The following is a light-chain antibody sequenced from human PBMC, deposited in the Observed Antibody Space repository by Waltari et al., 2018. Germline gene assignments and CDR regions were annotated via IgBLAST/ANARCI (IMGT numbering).Light chain of an antibody. CDR1: ALPQKS. CDR2: EDI. CDR3: YSTDFSGHDRV. Sequence: SYELTQPPSVSVSPGQTARITCSGDALPQKSAYWYQQKSGQAPVLVIYEDIRRPTGIPERFSGSSSGTTATLTISGAQVDDEADYYCYSTDFSGHDRVFGGGTKLTIL. V-gene: IGLV3-10*01. J-gene: IGLJ3*02.